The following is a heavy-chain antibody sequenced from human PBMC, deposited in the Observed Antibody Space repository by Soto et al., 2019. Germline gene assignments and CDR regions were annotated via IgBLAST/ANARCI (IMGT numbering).Heavy chain of an antibody. J-gene: IGHJ4*02. D-gene: IGHD3-9*01. CDR1: GDSISTYY. V-gene: IGHV4-59*01. Sequence: SETLSLTCTVSGDSISTYYWSWIRQPPGKGLEWLGYAFHSGSTSYNPSLNGRVTVSVDTSKSQISLKLRSVTAADTAVYYCARENVHRLAATYYFDSWGPGTLVTVSS. CDR2: AFHSGST. CDR3: ARENVHRLAATYYFDS.